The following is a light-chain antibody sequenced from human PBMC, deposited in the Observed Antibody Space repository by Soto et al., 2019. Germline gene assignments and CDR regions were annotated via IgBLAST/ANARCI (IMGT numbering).Light chain of an antibody. CDR1: QSVSSY. V-gene: IGKV3-11*01. CDR3: QQGSNWPPGVVT. J-gene: IGKJ5*01. Sequence: EIVLTQSPATLSLSPGERATLSCRASQSVSSYLAWYQQKPGQAPRLLIYDASNRATGIPARFSGSGSGTDFTLTISSLEPEDFAVYYCQQGSNWPPGVVTFGQGTRLEIK. CDR2: DAS.